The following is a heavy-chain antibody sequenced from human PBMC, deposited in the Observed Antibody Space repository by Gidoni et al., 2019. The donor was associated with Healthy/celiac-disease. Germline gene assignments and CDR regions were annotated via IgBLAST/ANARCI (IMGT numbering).Heavy chain of an antibody. V-gene: IGHV3-33*01. CDR2: IWYDGSNK. CDR3: ARDSSSSGYRDAFDI. Sequence: QVQLVESGGGVVQPGRSLRLSCAASGFTFSPYGMHWVRQEPGKGLAGVAVIWYDGSNKYYADSVKGRFTISIDNSKNTLYLQMNSLRAEDTAVYYCARDSSSSGYRDAFDIWGQGTMVTVSS. J-gene: IGHJ3*02. D-gene: IGHD3-22*01. CDR1: GFTFSPYG.